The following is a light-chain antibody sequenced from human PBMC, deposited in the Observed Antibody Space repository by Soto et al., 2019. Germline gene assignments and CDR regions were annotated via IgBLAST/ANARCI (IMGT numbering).Light chain of an antibody. Sequence: ELEWTQSPAPLSLSPGDSSTLSCRASQSVSSYVAWYQQKPGQAPRLLIYDASNRATGIPARFSGRGSGTDFTLPISSLEPEDFAVYDCQQRSNWPRTFGQGTKVDIK. CDR2: DAS. CDR3: QQRSNWPRT. V-gene: IGKV3-11*01. CDR1: QSVSSY. J-gene: IGKJ1*01.